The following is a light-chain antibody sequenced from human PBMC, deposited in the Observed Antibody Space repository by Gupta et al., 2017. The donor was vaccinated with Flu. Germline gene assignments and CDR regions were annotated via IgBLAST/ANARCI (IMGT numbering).Light chain of an antibody. CDR2: EVS. J-gene: IGLJ3*02. CDR1: NDDIGRFNY. CDR3: ASYTTSSTWV. Sequence: QSALTQPASVSGYVGQSINMSCTGTNDDIGRFNYISWYQHHPGEAPKLIIFEVSNRPSGLSHRFSASKSGSTASLVISGLQAEDEADYYCASYTTSSTWVFGGGTKLTVL. V-gene: IGLV2-14*01.